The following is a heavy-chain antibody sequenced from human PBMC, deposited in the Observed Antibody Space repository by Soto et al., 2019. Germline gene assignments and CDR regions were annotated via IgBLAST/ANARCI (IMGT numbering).Heavy chain of an antibody. D-gene: IGHD3-3*01. CDR2: INHSGST. CDR3: ARALSYYDFWSGYYSSYYGMDV. Sequence: KTSETLSLTCAVYGGSFSGYYWSWIRQPPGKGLEWIGEINHSGSTNYNPSLKSRVTISVDTSKNQFSLKLSSVTAADTAVYYCARALSYYDFWSGYYSSYYGMDVWGQGTTVTVSS. V-gene: IGHV4-34*01. CDR1: GGSFSGYY. J-gene: IGHJ6*02.